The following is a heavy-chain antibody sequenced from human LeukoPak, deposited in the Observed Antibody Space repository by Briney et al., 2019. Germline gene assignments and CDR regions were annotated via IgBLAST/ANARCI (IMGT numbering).Heavy chain of an antibody. D-gene: IGHD2-2*02. CDR1: GFTFSDYS. CDR3: AKDPSRLYCSSTSCYTNALDYFDY. Sequence: TGGSLRLSCAASGFTFSDYSMNWVRQAPGKGLEWVSAISGSGGSTYYADSVKGRFTISRDNSKNTLYLQMNSLRAEDTAVYYCAKDPSRLYCSSTSCYTNALDYFDYWGQGTLVTVSS. V-gene: IGHV3-23*01. J-gene: IGHJ4*02. CDR2: ISGSGGST.